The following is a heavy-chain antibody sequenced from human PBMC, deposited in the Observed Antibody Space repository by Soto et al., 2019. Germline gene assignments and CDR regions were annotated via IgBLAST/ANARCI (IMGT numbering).Heavy chain of an antibody. V-gene: IGHV3-23*01. CDR1: GFTFSSYA. D-gene: IGHD2-2*01. CDR2: ISGSGGST. Sequence: PGGSLRLSCAASGFTFSSYAMSWVRQAPGKGLEWVSAISGSGGSTYYADSVKGRFTISRDNSKNTLYLQMNSLRAEDTAVYYCAKMGIVVPAANPRPFDYYYYMDVWGKGTTVTVSS. J-gene: IGHJ6*03. CDR3: AKMGIVVPAANPRPFDYYYYMDV.